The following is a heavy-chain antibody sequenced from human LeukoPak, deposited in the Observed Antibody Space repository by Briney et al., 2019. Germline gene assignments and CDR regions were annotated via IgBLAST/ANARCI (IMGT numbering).Heavy chain of an antibody. J-gene: IGHJ6*03. Sequence: SVMVSCKASGGTFSSYAISWVRQAPGQGLEWMGGIIPIFGTANYAQKFQGRVTITADESTSTAYMELSSLRSEDTAVYYCASALLGYGLSYMDVWGKGTTVTVSS. CDR2: IIPIFGTA. CDR3: ASALLGYGLSYMDV. D-gene: IGHD3-22*01. V-gene: IGHV1-69*13. CDR1: GGTFSSYA.